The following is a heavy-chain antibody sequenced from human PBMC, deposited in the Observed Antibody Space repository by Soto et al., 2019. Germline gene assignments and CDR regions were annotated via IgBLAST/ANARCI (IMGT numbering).Heavy chain of an antibody. J-gene: IGHJ6*02. V-gene: IGHV3-33*01. D-gene: IGHD2-2*01. CDR1: GFTFSSYG. Sequence: GGSLRLSCAASGFTFSSYGMHWVRQAPGKGLEWVAVIWYDGSNKYYADSVKGRFTISRDNSKNTLYLQMNSLRAEDTAVYYCARENIVVVPAATYYYYYYGMDVWGQGTTVTVSS. CDR3: ARENIVVVPAATYYYYYYGMDV. CDR2: IWYDGSNK.